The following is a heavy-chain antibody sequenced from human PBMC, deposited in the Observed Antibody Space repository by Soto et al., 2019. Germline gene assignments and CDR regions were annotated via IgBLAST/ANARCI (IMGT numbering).Heavy chain of an antibody. J-gene: IGHJ4*02. CDR1: GYTFTSYY. Sequence: ASVKVSCKASGYTFTSYYMHWVRQAPGQGLEWMGIINPSGGSTSYAQKFQGRVTMTRDTSTSTVYMELSSLRSEDTAVYYCARETTYYYDSSGQHDYWGQGTLVTVSS. D-gene: IGHD3-22*01. CDR3: ARETTYYYDSSGQHDY. V-gene: IGHV1-46*01. CDR2: INPSGGST.